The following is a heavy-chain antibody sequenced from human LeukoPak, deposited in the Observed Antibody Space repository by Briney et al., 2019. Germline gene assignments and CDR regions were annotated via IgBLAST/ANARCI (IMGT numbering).Heavy chain of an antibody. CDR2: INPNSGGT. D-gene: IGHD3-10*01. Sequence: ASVKVSCKASGYTFTGYYMHWVRQAPGQGLERMGWINPNSGGTNYAQKFQGRVTMTRDTSISTAYMELSRLRSDDTAVYYCARVLITMVRGAPLVGYWGQGTLVTVSS. V-gene: IGHV1-2*02. J-gene: IGHJ4*02. CDR3: ARVLITMVRGAPLVGY. CDR1: GYTFTGYY.